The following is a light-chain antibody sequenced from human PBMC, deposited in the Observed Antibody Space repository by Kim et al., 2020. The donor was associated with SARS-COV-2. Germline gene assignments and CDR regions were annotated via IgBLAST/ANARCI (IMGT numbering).Light chain of an antibody. Sequence: QSALTQPPSVSGSPGQSVTISCTGTSSDVGSYNRVSWYQQPPGTAPKLLIYEVSNRPSGVPDRFSGSKSGNTASLTISGLQAEDEADYYCNSCTSRSTFVFGTGTKVTVL. CDR3: NSCTSRSTFV. CDR1: SSDVGSYNR. J-gene: IGLJ1*01. CDR2: EVS. V-gene: IGLV2-18*02.